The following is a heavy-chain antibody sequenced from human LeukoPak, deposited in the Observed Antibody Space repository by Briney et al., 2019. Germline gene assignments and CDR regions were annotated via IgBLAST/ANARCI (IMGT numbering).Heavy chain of an antibody. J-gene: IGHJ4*02. CDR2: ISYDGSNK. CDR1: GFTFSSYA. CDR3: ARALRGGTILPDY. D-gene: IGHD2-21*01. V-gene: IGHV3-30-3*01. Sequence: PGRSLRLSCAASGFTFSSYAMHWVSQAPGKGLEWVAVISYDGSNKYYADSVKGRFTISRDNSKNTLYLQMNSLRAEDTAVYYCARALRGGTILPDYWGQGTLVTVSS.